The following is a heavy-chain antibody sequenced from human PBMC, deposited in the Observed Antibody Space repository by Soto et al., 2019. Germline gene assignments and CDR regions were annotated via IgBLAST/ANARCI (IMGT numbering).Heavy chain of an antibody. D-gene: IGHD2-2*01. CDR3: ARIKSSPYWYMDV. CDR2: INHSGST. CDR1: GGSFSGYY. V-gene: IGHV4-34*01. J-gene: IGHJ6*03. Sequence: ETLSLTCAVYGGSFSGYYWSWIRQPPGKGLEWIGEINHSGSTNYNPSLKSRVTISVDTSKDQFSLRLSSVTAADTAVYYCARIKSSPYWYMDVWGQGTTVTVSS.